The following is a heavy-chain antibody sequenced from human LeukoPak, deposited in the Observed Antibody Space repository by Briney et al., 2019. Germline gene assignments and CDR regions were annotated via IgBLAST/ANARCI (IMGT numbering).Heavy chain of an antibody. Sequence: PGGSLRLSCAASGLTFRSYWMSWVRQAPGKGLEWVASIKQDGSEKYYVDSVKGRFTISRDNAKSSLYLQMDSLRVEDTAVYYCARGYSSDYWGQGTLVTVSS. D-gene: IGHD5-18*01. CDR2: IKQDGSEK. V-gene: IGHV3-7*01. CDR1: GLTFRSYW. J-gene: IGHJ4*02. CDR3: ARGYSSDY.